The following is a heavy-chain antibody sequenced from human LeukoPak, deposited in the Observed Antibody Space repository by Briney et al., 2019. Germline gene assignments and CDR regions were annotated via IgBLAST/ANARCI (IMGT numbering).Heavy chain of an antibody. CDR2: IRSKAYGGTT. J-gene: IGHJ6*03. Sequence: GGSLRLSRTASGFTSGDYAMSWFRQAPGKGLEWVGFIRSKAYGGTTEYAASVKGRFTISRDDSKSIAYLQMNSLKTEDTAVYYCTRGRAAAGNDYLAYYYIDVWGKGTTVTVSS. D-gene: IGHD6-13*01. CDR3: TRGRAAAGNDYLAYYYIDV. V-gene: IGHV3-49*03. CDR1: GFTSGDYA.